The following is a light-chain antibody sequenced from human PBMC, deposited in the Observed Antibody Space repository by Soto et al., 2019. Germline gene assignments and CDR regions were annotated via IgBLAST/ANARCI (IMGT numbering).Light chain of an antibody. CDR3: QQYASSPHT. CDR1: QSVGRNY. V-gene: IGKV3-20*01. J-gene: IGKJ4*01. Sequence: EIVLTQSPGTLSVSPGERATLSCRASQSVGRNYLAWYQQKPGQAPRLLIYGASSRATGIPDRFSGSGSGTDFTLTISRLEPEDFAVYYCQQYASSPHTFGGGTKVETK. CDR2: GAS.